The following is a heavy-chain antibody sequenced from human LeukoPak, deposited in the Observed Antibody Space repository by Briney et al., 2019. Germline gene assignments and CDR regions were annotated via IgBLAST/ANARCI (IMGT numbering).Heavy chain of an antibody. CDR3: VKGNYH. Sequence: GGSLRLSCAASGFTFSTYAMSWARQAPGKGLEWVSSISHSGGSTYYADSVKGRFTISRDNSKNTLYLQMDSLRAEDTALYYCVKGNYHWGQGTLVTVSS. V-gene: IGHV3-23*01. D-gene: IGHD5-24*01. CDR2: ISHSGGST. J-gene: IGHJ5*02. CDR1: GFTFSTYA.